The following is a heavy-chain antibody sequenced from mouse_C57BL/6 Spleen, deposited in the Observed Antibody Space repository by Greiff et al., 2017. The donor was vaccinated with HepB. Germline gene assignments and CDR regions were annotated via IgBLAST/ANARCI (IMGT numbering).Heavy chain of an antibody. V-gene: IGHV1-61*01. D-gene: IGHD3-3*01. J-gene: IGHJ3*01. CDR1: GYTFTSYW. Sequence: QVQLQQSGAELVRPGSSVKLSCKASGYTFTSYWMDWVKQRPGQGLEWIGNIYPSDSETHYNQKFKDKATLTVDKSSSTAYMQLSSLTSEDSAVYYCAVGTPSWGFAYWGQGTLVTVSA. CDR3: AVGTPSWGFAY. CDR2: IYPSDSET.